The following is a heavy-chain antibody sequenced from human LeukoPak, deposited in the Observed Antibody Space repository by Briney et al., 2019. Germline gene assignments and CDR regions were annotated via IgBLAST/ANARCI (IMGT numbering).Heavy chain of an antibody. Sequence: GGSLRLSCAASGFTFSSYGIRWVRQAPGKGLEWVAFIRYDGSNKYYAESVKGRFTISRDNSKNTLYLQMNSLRGEDTAVYYCAKGRMYSSSWSPFDYWGQGTLVAVSS. J-gene: IGHJ4*02. CDR2: IRYDGSNK. CDR3: AKGRMYSSSWSPFDY. CDR1: GFTFSSYG. D-gene: IGHD6-13*01. V-gene: IGHV3-30*02.